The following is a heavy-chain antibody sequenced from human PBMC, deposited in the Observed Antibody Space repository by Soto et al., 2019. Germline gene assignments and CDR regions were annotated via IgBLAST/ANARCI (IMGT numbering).Heavy chain of an antibody. CDR2: IIPIFGTA. CDR3: ASQGLQFWYFDL. CDR1: GGTFSSYA. D-gene: IGHD3-3*01. Sequence: PSVKVSCKASGGTFSSYAISWVRQAPGQGLEWMGGIIPIFGTANYAQKFQGRVTITADKSTSTAYMELSSLRSEDTAVYYCASQGLQFWYFDLWGRGXLVTVYS. V-gene: IGHV1-69*06. J-gene: IGHJ2*01.